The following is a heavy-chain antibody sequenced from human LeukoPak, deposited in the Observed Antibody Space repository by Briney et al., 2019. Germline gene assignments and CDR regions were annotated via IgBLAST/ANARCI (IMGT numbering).Heavy chain of an antibody. J-gene: IGHJ4*02. CDR3: VRLRRNSDTSGFYYYYDF. CDR1: GYTFSSYS. Sequence: AGGSLRLSCLASGYTFSSYSINWVREAPRKGLEWVSSISVRRNYIYYADSVRGRFRISRDDARDSLYLQMNSLRAEDTAVYYCVRLRRNSDTSGFYYYYDFWGQGTLVTVSS. V-gene: IGHV3-21*01. D-gene: IGHD3-22*01. CDR2: ISVRRNYI.